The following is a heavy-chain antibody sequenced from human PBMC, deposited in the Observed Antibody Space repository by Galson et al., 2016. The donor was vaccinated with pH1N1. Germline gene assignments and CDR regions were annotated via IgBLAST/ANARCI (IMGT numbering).Heavy chain of an antibody. Sequence: SLRLSCAASGFTFINYAMSWGRQAPGKGLEWVSTISGTGAPTYYADSAKGRFTISRDNSDNTVYLRMNSLRVEDTAVYYCARDRGFLSVTTSAFHMWGQCTMVTVSS. V-gene: IGHV3-23*01. CDR2: ISGTGAPT. J-gene: IGHJ3*02. CDR3: ARDRGFLSVTTSAFHM. CDR1: GFTFINYA. D-gene: IGHD4-17*01.